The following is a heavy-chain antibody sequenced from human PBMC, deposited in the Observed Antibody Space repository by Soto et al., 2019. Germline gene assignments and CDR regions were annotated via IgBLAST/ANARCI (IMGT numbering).Heavy chain of an antibody. V-gene: IGHV4-4*07. D-gene: IGHD2-8*01. CDR1: GGSVTTYY. Sequence: SETLSLTCAVSGGSVTTYYWSWIRQPAGRGLEWIGHLYSTSSTNYNPSLKSRVTMSVDTSKNQFSLKLSSVTAADTAVYYCASPTNYGVDAWGQGTTVTVSS. CDR3: ASPTNYGVDA. CDR2: LYSTSST. J-gene: IGHJ6*02.